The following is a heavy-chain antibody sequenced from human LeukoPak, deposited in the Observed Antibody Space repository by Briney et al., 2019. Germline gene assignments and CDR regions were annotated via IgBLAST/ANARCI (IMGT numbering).Heavy chain of an antibody. CDR1: GFTFISYG. J-gene: IGHJ6*03. Sequence: PGGSLRLSCAASGFTFISYGMQWVRQAPGKGLEWVAFIRYDGSNKYYADSVKGRFTISRDNSKNTLCLQMKSLRAEDTAVHYCAKGGGYEAQYYYYYLDVWGKGTTVTISS. CDR3: AKGGGYEAQYYYYYLDV. V-gene: IGHV3-30*02. CDR2: IRYDGSNK. D-gene: IGHD5-12*01.